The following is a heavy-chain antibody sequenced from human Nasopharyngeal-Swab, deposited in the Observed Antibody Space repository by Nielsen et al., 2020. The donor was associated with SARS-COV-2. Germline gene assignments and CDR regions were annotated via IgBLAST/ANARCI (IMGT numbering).Heavy chain of an antibody. D-gene: IGHD2-15*01. V-gene: IGHV1-2*06. CDR2: INPNSGGT. CDR1: GYTFTYRY. CDR3: ARVGNSGYCSGGSCYSLNY. Sequence: ASVKVSCKASGYTFTYRYLHWVRQAPGQGLEWMGRINPNSGGTNYAQKFQGRVTMTRDTSISTAYMELSRLRSDDTAVYYCARVGNSGYCSGGSCYSLNYWGQGTLVTVSS. J-gene: IGHJ4*02.